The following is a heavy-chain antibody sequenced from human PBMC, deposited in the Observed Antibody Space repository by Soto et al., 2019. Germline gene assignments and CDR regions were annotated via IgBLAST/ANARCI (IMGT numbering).Heavy chain of an antibody. D-gene: IGHD6-19*01. CDR1: GGSISSSSYY. V-gene: IGHV4-39*01. Sequence: PSETLSLTCTVSGGSISSSSYYWGWIRQPPGKGLEWIGSIYYSGSTYYNPSLKSRVTISVDTSKNQFSLKLSSVTAADTAVYYCASPSLAYSSGWSRDYWGQGTLVTVSS. CDR3: ASPSLAYSSGWSRDY. CDR2: IYYSGST. J-gene: IGHJ4*02.